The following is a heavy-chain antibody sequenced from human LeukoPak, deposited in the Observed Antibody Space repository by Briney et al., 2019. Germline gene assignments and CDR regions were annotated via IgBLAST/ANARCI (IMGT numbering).Heavy chain of an antibody. J-gene: IGHJ4*02. D-gene: IGHD3-9*01. V-gene: IGHV4-39*01. CDR2: IYYSGST. Sequence: SETLSLTCTVSGGSISSSSYYWGWIRQPPGKGLEWIGNIYYSGSTYYNPSLKSRVTISVDTSNNQFSLKLSSVTAADTAVYFCARNGRPYDILTGYYNPYYFDYWGQGTLVTVSS. CDR1: GGSISSSSYY. CDR3: ARNGRPYDILTGYYNPYYFDY.